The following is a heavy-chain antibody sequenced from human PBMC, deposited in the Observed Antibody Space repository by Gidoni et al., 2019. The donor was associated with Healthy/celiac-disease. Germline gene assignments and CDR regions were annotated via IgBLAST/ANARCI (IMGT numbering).Heavy chain of an antibody. Sequence: EVQLVESGGGLVQPGGSLRLSCAASGFTFSSYDMHWVRQATGKGLEWVSAIGTAGDTYYPGSVKGRFTISRENAKNSLYLQMNSLRAGDTAVYYCARGRPKNSYGYPYDYWGQGTLVTVSS. J-gene: IGHJ4*02. CDR2: IGTAGDT. CDR1: GFTFSSYD. CDR3: ARGRPKNSYGYPYDY. D-gene: IGHD5-18*01. V-gene: IGHV3-13*01.